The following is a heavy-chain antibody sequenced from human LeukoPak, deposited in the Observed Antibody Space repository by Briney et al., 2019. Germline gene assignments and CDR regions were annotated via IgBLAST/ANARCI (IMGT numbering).Heavy chain of an antibody. CDR3: ARGRGIGNYFDY. CDR1: GFTFSSYA. Sequence: GGSLRLSCAASGFTFSSYAMNWVRQAPGKGLEWVSTISGGGDSTYYTDSVKGRFTISRDNSKNTLYLQMNSLRAEDTAVYYCARGRGIGNYFDYWGQGTLVTVSS. V-gene: IGHV3-23*01. CDR2: ISGGGDST. D-gene: IGHD1-14*01. J-gene: IGHJ4*02.